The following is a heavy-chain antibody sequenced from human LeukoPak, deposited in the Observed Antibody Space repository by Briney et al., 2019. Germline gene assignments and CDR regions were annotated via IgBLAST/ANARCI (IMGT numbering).Heavy chain of an antibody. V-gene: IGHV1-69*04. J-gene: IGHJ3*02. Sequence: SVKVSCKASGYTFTSYGINWVRQAPGQGLEWMGRSIPVLDIENYAQKFQGRVTITRDTSASTAYMELSSLRSEDTAVYYCVRLGETDAFDIWGQGTMVTVSS. CDR2: SIPVLDIE. D-gene: IGHD3-16*01. CDR1: GYTFTSYG. CDR3: VRLGETDAFDI.